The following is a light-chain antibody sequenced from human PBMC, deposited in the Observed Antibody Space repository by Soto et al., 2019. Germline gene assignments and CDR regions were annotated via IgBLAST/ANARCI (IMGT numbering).Light chain of an antibody. CDR1: QTILTY. CDR2: AAS. CDR3: QQSFSTTWT. J-gene: IGKJ1*01. V-gene: IGKV1-39*01. Sequence: DIQMTQSPSSLSASVGDRVTITCRASQTILTYLNWYQQKPGTAPKLLIYAASSLQSGVPSRFSGGGSATDFTLTISSLQPEDFATYYCQQSFSTTWTFGHGTKVEIK.